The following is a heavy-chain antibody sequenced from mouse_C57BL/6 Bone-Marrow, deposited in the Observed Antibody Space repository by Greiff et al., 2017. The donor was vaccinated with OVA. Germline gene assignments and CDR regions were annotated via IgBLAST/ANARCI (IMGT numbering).Heavy chain of an antibody. CDR2: ISSGSSTI. V-gene: IGHV5-17*01. J-gene: IGHJ2*01. CDR3: ARMTTEVEVDY. CDR1: GFTFSDYG. Sequence: EVQRVESGGGLVKPGGSLKLSCAASGFTFSDYGMHWVRQAPEQGLEWVAYISSGSSTIYYADTVKGRFTISRDNAKNTLFLQMTSLRSEDAAMYYCARMTTEVEVDYWGQGTTLTVSS. D-gene: IGHD1-1*01.